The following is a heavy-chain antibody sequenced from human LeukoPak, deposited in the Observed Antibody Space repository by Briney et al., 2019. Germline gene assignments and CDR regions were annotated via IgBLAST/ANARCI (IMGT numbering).Heavy chain of an antibody. CDR1: GGFLSGFY. CDR2: INHSGST. D-gene: IGHD3-22*01. J-gene: IGHJ3*02. V-gene: IGHV4-34*01. CDR3: ARGRGEIVVVITNRLRAFDI. Sequence: PSETLSLTCTVSGGFLSGFYWSWIRQPPGKGLEWIGEINHSGSTNYNPSLKSRVTISVDTSKNQFSLKLSSVTAADTAVYYCARGRGEIVVVITNRLRAFDIWGQGTMVTVSS.